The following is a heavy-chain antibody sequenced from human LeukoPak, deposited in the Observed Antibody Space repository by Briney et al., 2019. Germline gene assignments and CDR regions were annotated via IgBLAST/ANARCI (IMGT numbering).Heavy chain of an antibody. V-gene: IGHV3-23*01. CDR3: ARPKSWELPRALGAFDI. Sequence: GGSLRLSCAASGFTFSSYAMSWVRQAPGKGLEWVSAISGSDGTTYYADSVKGRFTISRDNSKYTLSLQMNSLRAEDTAVYYCARPKSWELPRALGAFDIWGQGTMVTVSS. CDR1: GFTFSSYA. D-gene: IGHD1-26*01. J-gene: IGHJ3*02. CDR2: ISGSDGTT.